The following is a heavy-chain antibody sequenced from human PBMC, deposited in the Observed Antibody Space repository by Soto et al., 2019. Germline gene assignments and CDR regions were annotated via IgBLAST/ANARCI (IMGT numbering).Heavy chain of an antibody. V-gene: IGHV3-53*01. Sequence: EVQLVESGGGLIQPGASLRLSCAVSGFSVSSNYMIWVRQAPGKGLEWVSVIFSGGGTSYADSVKGRFTISRDNSKNTVYLQMNSLRAEDTALYFCATPNGRSWGQGTLVTVSS. CDR1: GFSVSSNY. J-gene: IGHJ5*02. D-gene: IGHD7-27*01. CDR3: ATPNGRS. CDR2: IFSGGGT.